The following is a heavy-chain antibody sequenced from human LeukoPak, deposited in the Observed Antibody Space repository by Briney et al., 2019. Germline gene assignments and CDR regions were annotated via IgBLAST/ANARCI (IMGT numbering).Heavy chain of an antibody. CDR1: GGSFSGYY. Sequence: SETLSLTCAVYGGSFSGYYWSWIRQPPGKGLEWIGEINHSGSTNYNPSLKSRVTISVDTSKNQFSLKLSSVTAADTAVYYCARGRITMVRGVPYYYYYMDVWGKGTTVTVSS. V-gene: IGHV4-34*01. D-gene: IGHD3-10*01. J-gene: IGHJ6*03. CDR2: INHSGST. CDR3: ARGRITMVRGVPYYYYYMDV.